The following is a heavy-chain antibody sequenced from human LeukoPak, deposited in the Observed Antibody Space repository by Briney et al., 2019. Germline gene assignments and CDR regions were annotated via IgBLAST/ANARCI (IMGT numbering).Heavy chain of an antibody. D-gene: IGHD2-2*03. CDR3: AKSLDIVVVPAAVLFDY. CDR1: GFTFSSYW. CDR2: ISGSGGST. J-gene: IGHJ4*02. V-gene: IGHV3-23*01. Sequence: GGSLRLSCAASGFTFSSYWMSWVRQAPGKGLEWVSAISGSGGSTYYADSVKGRFTISRDNSKNTLYLQMNSLRAEDTAVYYCAKSLDIVVVPAAVLFDYWGQGTLVTVSS.